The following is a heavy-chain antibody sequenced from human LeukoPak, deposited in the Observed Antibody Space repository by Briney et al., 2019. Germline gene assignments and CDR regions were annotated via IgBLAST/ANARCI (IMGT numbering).Heavy chain of an antibody. D-gene: IGHD3-22*01. J-gene: IGHJ4*02. CDR2: ISSSSSYI. CDR1: GFTFSSYS. Sequence: GGSLRLSCAASGFTFSSYSMNWVRQAPGKGLEWVSSISSSSSYIYYADSVKGRFTISRDNAKNSLYLQMNSLRAEDTAVYYCARETQLWSPINMIEVPRLDYWGQGTLVTVSS. CDR3: ARETQLWSPINMIEVPRLDY. V-gene: IGHV3-21*01.